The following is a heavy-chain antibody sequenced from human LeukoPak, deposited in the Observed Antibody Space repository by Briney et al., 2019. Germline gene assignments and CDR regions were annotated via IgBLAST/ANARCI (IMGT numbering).Heavy chain of an antibody. D-gene: IGHD2-21*02. CDR3: ARSGERIVVVTATERAEYSQH. J-gene: IGHJ1*01. CDR1: GYTFTSYG. Sequence: ASVKVSCKASGYTFTSYGISWVRQAPGQGLEWMGWVSAYNGNTNYAQKLQGRVTMTTDTSTSTAYMELRSLRSDDTALYYCARSGERIVVVTATERAEYSQHWGQGTLVTVSS. CDR2: VSAYNGNT. V-gene: IGHV1-18*01.